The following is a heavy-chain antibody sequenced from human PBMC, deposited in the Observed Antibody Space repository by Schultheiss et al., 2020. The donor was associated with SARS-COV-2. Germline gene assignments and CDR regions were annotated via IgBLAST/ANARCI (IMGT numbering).Heavy chain of an antibody. CDR3: ARGLYYYDSSGYPRGVYFQH. Sequence: GGSLRLSCAASGFTFSSYSMNWVRQAPGKGLEWVSSISSSSSTIYYADSVKGRFTISRDNSKNTLYLQMNSLRAEDTAVYYCARGLYYYDSSGYPRGVYFQHWGQGTLVTVSS. J-gene: IGHJ1*01. CDR2: ISSSSSTI. V-gene: IGHV3-48*01. CDR1: GFTFSSYS. D-gene: IGHD3-22*01.